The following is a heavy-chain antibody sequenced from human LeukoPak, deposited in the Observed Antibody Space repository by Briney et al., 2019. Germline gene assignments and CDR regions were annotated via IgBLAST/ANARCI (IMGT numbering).Heavy chain of an antibody. Sequence: GGSLRLSCAASGFTFSSYAMSWVRQAPGKGLEWVSAIGGDAVSTYYADSVKGRFSISRDNPKNTLYLQMNSLRADDTAVYYCAKDLWKADYWGQGTLVTVSS. CDR1: GFTFSSYA. CDR3: AKDLWKADY. D-gene: IGHD3-3*01. V-gene: IGHV3-23*01. J-gene: IGHJ4*02. CDR2: IGGDAVST.